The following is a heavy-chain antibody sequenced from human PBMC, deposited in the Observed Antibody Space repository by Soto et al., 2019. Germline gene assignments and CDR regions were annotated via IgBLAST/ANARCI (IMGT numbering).Heavy chain of an antibody. CDR2: ISGSGGST. CDR1: GFTFSSYA. D-gene: IGHD3-10*01. V-gene: IGHV3-23*01. J-gene: IGHJ4*02. Sequence: EVQLLESGGGLVQPGGSLRLSCAASGFTFSSYAMSWVRQAPGKGLEWVSAISGSGGSTYYADSVKGRFTISRDNSKNTLYLQMNSLRAEDTAVYYCSKDTYGSGTYDYWGQGTLVTVSS. CDR3: SKDTYGSGTYDY.